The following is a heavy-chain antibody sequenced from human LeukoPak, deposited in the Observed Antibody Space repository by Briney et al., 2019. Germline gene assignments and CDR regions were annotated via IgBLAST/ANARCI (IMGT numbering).Heavy chain of an antibody. CDR1: GGTFSSYA. Sequence: SVKVSCKASGGTFSSYAISWVRQAPAPGLEWTAGTIPIFGTANYAQKFQGRVTITADESTSTAYMELSSLRSEDTAVYYCARDSPDIVVVPAAWGGMDVWGKGTTVTVSS. D-gene: IGHD2-2*01. CDR3: ARDSPDIVVVPAAWGGMDV. V-gene: IGHV1-69*13. J-gene: IGHJ6*04. CDR2: TIPIFGTA.